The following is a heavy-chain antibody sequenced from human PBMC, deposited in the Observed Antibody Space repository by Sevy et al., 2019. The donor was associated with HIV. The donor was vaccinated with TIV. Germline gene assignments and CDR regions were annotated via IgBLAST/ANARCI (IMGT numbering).Heavy chain of an antibody. CDR3: ARGRGGWFSLFDD. V-gene: IGHV5-51*01. CDR2: SHPRTSDA. D-gene: IGHD6-19*01. Sequence: GESLKISCRGSGYTFSDYWIAGVRQMPGKGLEMMGVSHPRTSDAKYSPSFEGQVSFSADSSIATAYLQWSSLKASDTAIYYCARGRGGWFSLFDDWGQGTLVTVSS. CDR1: GYTFSDYW. J-gene: IGHJ4*02.